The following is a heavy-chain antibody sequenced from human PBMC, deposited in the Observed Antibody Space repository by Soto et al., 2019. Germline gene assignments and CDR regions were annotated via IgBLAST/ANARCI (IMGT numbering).Heavy chain of an antibody. CDR2: ISGDASRT. Sequence: GGSLRLSCPASGFTFGAYAMTWVRQVAGKGLEAVSGISGDASRTYYEDHGKGRFSTSRDNAKNTLFLQMNSLKAEDTALYYCAKRGGPVVHAAFWFDPWGQGTPVTVSS. CDR3: AKRGGPVVHAAFWFDP. D-gene: IGHD2-15*01. V-gene: IGHV3-23*01. J-gene: IGHJ5*02. CDR1: GFTFGAYA.